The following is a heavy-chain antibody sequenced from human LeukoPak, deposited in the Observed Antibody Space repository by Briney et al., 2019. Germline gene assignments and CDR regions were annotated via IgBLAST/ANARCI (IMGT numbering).Heavy chain of an antibody. CDR1: GFTFSSYS. D-gene: IGHD3-10*01. CDR3: ARGLLWLF. J-gene: IGHJ4*02. Sequence: PGGSLRLSCAASGFTFSSYSMNWVRQAPGKGLEWVSHIGRGITYADSVKGRFTISRDNAKDSVYLQMNGLRAEDTAVYYCARGLLWLFGGQGTLVTVSS. CDR2: IGRGIT. V-gene: IGHV3-48*04.